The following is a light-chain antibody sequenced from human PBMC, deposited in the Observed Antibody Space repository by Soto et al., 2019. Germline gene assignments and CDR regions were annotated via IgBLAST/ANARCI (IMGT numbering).Light chain of an antibody. CDR2: SNN. Sequence: QSVLTQPPSASGTPGQRVTISCSGSSSNIGSNYVYWYQQLPGTAPNLLIYSNNQRPSGVPDRFSGSKSGTSASLAISGLRSEDEADYYCAAWDDSLSGLVFGTGTKLTVL. J-gene: IGLJ1*01. CDR1: SSNIGSNY. CDR3: AAWDDSLSGLV. V-gene: IGLV1-47*02.